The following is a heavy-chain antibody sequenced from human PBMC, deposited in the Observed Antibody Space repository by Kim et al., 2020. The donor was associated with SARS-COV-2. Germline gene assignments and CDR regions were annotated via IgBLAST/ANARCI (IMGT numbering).Heavy chain of an antibody. CDR1: GGSISSYY. V-gene: IGHV4-59*13. Sequence: SETLSLTCTVSGGSISSYYWSWIRQPPGKGLEWIGYIYYSGSTNYNPSLKSRVTISVDTSKNQFSLKLSSVTAADTAVYYCARDHPAIGMNGDYDGEYGMDVWGQGTTVTVSS. CDR2: IYYSGST. J-gene: IGHJ6*02. CDR3: ARDHPAIGMNGDYDGEYGMDV. D-gene: IGHD4-17*01.